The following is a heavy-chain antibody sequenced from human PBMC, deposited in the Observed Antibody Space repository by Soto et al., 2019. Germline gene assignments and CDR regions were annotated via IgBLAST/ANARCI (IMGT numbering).Heavy chain of an antibody. D-gene: IGHD3-10*01. CDR3: ARDSILWFGELSQMCYYYYGMDV. V-gene: IGHV4-59*01. CDR2: VYYTGST. J-gene: IGHJ6*02. CDR1: GGSISNFY. Sequence: SETLSLTCTVSGGSISNFYWSWIRQPPGKGLEWIGYVYYTGSTSYNPSLKRRVTFSADSSRGQFSLRLNSVTAADTAVYYCARDSILWFGELSQMCYYYYGMDVWGQGTTVTVSS.